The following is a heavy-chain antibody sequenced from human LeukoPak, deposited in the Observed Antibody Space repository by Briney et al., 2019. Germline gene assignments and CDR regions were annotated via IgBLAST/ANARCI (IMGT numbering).Heavy chain of an antibody. V-gene: IGHV3-48*01. D-gene: IGHD6-6*01. J-gene: IGHJ4*02. CDR1: GFTLSSYS. CDR2: ISSSSSSI. CDR3: ARGGSKQRDIGPRGIAARGDY. Sequence: GGSLRLSCAASGFTLSSYSMNWVRQAPGKGLEWVSYISSSSSSIYYADSVKGRFTISRDNAKNSLYLQMNDLRADGTAVYYCARGGSKQRDIGPRGIAARGDYWGQGTQVTVSS.